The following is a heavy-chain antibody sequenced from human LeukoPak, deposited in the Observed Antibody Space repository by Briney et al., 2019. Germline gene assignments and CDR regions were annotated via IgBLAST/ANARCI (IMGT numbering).Heavy chain of an antibody. CDR2: ISSSTITI. Sequence: GGSLRLSCAASGFTFSSYSMNWVRQAPGKGLEWVSYISSSTITIYYADSVKGRFTISRDNAKNSLYLQMNSLRAEDTAVYYCAKDTPWYYDSSGYFDYWGQGTLVTVSS. V-gene: IGHV3-48*01. D-gene: IGHD3-22*01. CDR3: AKDTPWYYDSSGYFDY. CDR1: GFTFSSYS. J-gene: IGHJ4*02.